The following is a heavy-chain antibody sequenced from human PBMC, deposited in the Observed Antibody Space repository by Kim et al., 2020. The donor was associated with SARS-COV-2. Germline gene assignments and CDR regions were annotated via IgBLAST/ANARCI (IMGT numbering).Heavy chain of an antibody. J-gene: IGHJ4*02. Sequence: SVKVSCKASGGTFSSYAISWVRQAPGQGLEWMGGIIPIFGTANYAQKFQGRVTITADESTSTAYMELSSLRSEDTAVYYCARETAQNDYDFWSGYDYWGQGTLVTVSS. CDR1: GGTFSSYA. CDR2: IIPIFGTA. CDR3: ARETAQNDYDFWSGYDY. V-gene: IGHV1-69*13. D-gene: IGHD3-3*01.